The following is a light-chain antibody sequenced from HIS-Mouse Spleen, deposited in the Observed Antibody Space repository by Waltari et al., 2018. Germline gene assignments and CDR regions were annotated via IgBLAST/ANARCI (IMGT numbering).Light chain of an antibody. CDR3: YSTDSSGNHRV. CDR2: EDS. V-gene: IGLV3-10*01. Sequence: SYELTQPPSVSVSPGPTASITCPGSALPKKFAYWYQQKPGQAPVLVIYEDSKRPSGIPERFSGSSSGTMATLTISGAQVEDEADYYCYSTDSSGNHRVFGGGTKLTVL. J-gene: IGLJ2*01. CDR1: ALPKKF.